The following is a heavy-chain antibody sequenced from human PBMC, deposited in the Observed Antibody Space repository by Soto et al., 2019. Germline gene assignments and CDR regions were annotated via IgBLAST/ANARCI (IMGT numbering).Heavy chain of an antibody. J-gene: IGHJ6*03. CDR3: AKTGGCSGGSCYLDYYYYYMDV. D-gene: IGHD2-15*01. CDR1: GFTFDDYA. V-gene: IGHV3-9*01. CDR2: ISWNSGSI. Sequence: EVQLVESGGGLVQPGRSLRLSCAASGFTFDDYAMHWVRQAPGKGLEWVSGISWNSGSIGYAASVKGRFTISRDNAKNSLYLQMNSLRAEDTALYYCAKTGGCSGGSCYLDYYYYYMDVWGKGTTVTVSS.